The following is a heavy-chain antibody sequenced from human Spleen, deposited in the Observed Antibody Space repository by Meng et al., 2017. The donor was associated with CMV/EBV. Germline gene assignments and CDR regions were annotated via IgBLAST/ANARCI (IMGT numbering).Heavy chain of an antibody. CDR2: INHSGST. CDR1: GGSFSGYY. V-gene: IGHV4-34*01. CDR3: ARQWGSYYFDL. D-gene: IGHD1-26*01. J-gene: IGHJ2*01. Sequence: SETLSLTCAVYGGSFSGYYWSWIRQPPGKGLEWIGEINHSGSTNYNPSLKSRVTISVDTSKNQFSLKLSSVTAADTAIYYCARQWGSYYFDLWGRGSLVTVSS.